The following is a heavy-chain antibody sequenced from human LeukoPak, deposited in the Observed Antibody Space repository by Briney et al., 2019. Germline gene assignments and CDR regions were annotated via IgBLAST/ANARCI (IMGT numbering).Heavy chain of an antibody. CDR2: ISAYNGNT. J-gene: IGHJ3*02. Sequence: ASVKVSCKASGYTFTSYGISWVRQAPGQGLEWMGWISAYNGNTNYAQKLQGRVTMTTDTSTSTAYMELRSLRSDDTAVYYCARDLWDCSSGSCYPPLGYSYGWYDAFDIWGQGTMVTVSS. CDR3: ARDLWDCSSGSCYPPLGYSYGWYDAFDI. D-gene: IGHD2-15*01. CDR1: GYTFTSYG. V-gene: IGHV1-18*01.